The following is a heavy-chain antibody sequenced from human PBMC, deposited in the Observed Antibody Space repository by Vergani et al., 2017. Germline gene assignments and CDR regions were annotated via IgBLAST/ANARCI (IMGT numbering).Heavy chain of an antibody. J-gene: IGHJ3*02. CDR3: ARDRGYSTGWYSAFDI. CDR1: GGSISDYY. CDR2: IYKSGSS. D-gene: IGHD6-19*01. V-gene: IGHV4-59*01. Sequence: QVQLQESCPGLVKSSETLSLTCTVSGGSISDYYWNWLRQPPGEGLEWVGYIYKSGSSTYNPSLKGRVTISADTSKNQFSLQLTSVTAADTALYYCARDRGYSTGWYSAFDIWGQGTMVTVSS.